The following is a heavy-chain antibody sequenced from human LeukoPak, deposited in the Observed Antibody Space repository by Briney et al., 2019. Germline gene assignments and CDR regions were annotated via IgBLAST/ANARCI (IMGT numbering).Heavy chain of an antibody. V-gene: IGHV4-39*07. CDR3: ARSRGAAYPDY. J-gene: IGHJ4*02. Sequence: PSETLSLTCTVSGGSISSSSYYWGWIRQSPGKGLEWIANIYYSGSTYYNPSLKGRVTISVDTSKNQFSLKLSSVTAADTAVYYCARSRGAAYPDYWGQGTLVTVSS. CDR1: GGSISSSSYY. D-gene: IGHD2-15*01. CDR2: IYYSGST.